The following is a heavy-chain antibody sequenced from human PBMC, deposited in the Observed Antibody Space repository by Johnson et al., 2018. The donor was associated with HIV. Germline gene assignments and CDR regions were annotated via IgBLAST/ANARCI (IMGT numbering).Heavy chain of an antibody. CDR1: GFTVSSNY. J-gene: IGHJ3*02. Sequence: VQLVESGGGLVQPGGSLRLSCAASGFTVSSNYMSWVRQAPGKGLEWVSVIYSGGSPYYAGSVKGRFTISRDNSKNTLYLQMNSLRAEDTAVDYCARAGSSSDDAFDIWGQGTMVTVSS. V-gene: IGHV3-66*01. CDR2: IYSGGSP. D-gene: IGHD6-6*01. CDR3: ARAGSSSDDAFDI.